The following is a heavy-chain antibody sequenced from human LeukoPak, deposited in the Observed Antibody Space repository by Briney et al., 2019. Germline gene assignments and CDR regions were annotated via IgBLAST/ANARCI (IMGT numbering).Heavy chain of an antibody. V-gene: IGHV4-34*01. Sequence: SETLSLTCGVSGESFSGYYWSWLRQPPGKGLEWIGEINQSGDTNYNPSFESRVTMSVDASKKQFSLKLKSVTAADGAVYYCARSLSPYYDVTSAYWVWGYWGQGTLDIISS. D-gene: IGHD3-3*01. J-gene: IGHJ4*02. CDR3: ARSLSPYYDVTSAYWVWGY. CDR2: INQSGDT. CDR1: GESFSGYY.